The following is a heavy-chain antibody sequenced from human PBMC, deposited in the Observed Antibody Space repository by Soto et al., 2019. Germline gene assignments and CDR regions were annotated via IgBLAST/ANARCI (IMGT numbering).Heavy chain of an antibody. J-gene: IGHJ4*02. Sequence: EVQLVESGGGLVQPGGSLRVSCAASGFTFSDHHMDWVRRAPGKGLEWVARTRNKAHSYTSEYAASVKGRFTISRDDSKNSLSLLISSLKSEDTAVYYWSRERCSSIDCTRGVFDYWGQGTLVTVSS. V-gene: IGHV3-72*01. CDR3: SRERCSSIDCTRGVFDY. CDR2: TRNKAHSYTS. D-gene: IGHD2-2*01. CDR1: GFTFSDHH.